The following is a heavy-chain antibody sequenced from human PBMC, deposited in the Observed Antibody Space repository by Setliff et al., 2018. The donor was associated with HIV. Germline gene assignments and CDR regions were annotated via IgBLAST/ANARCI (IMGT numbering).Heavy chain of an antibody. CDR3: ASCHVAIGYDFNY. V-gene: IGHV4-39*01. CDR1: GASISSSSYY. Sequence: LSLTCSVSGASISSSSYYWGWVRQPPGKGLEWIGSVSYSGSTYYSPSLKSRVTIAVDTSKNQFSLNLKSMTAADTAVYYCASCHVAIGYDFNYWGQGVLVTVSS. J-gene: IGHJ4*02. D-gene: IGHD5-18*01. CDR2: VSYSGST.